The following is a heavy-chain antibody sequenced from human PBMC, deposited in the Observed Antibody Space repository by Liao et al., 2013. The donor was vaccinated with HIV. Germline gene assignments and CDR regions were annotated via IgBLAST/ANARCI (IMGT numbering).Heavy chain of an antibody. D-gene: IGHD3-9*01. V-gene: IGHV4-34*01. CDR2: INYRGST. CDR1: GGSFSDYS. Sequence: QVQLQQWGAGLLKPSETLSLTCAVYGGSFSDYSWSWIRQTPREGAWSGLGTINYRGSTNYNPSLKSRLTISVDTSKNQFSLKLSSVTAADTAVYYCASTYYDIVTGYYLAFWGQGTLVTVSS. CDR3: ASTYYDIVTGYYLAF. J-gene: IGHJ4*02.